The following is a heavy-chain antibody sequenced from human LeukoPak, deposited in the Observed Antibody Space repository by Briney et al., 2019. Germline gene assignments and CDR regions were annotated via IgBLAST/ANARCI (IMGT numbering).Heavy chain of an antibody. D-gene: IGHD3-22*01. CDR2: IYYSGGT. CDR3: ATRSHYDTSGVYGMDV. Sequence: SETLSLTCSVSGGSISSRNYYWGWIRQPPGKKLEWIGSIYYSGGTYYNPSLKSRVTISVDTSKNQFSLKLNSVTAADTAVYYCATRSHYDTSGVYGMDVWGQGTTVTVSS. V-gene: IGHV4-39*01. CDR1: GGSISSRNYY. J-gene: IGHJ6*02.